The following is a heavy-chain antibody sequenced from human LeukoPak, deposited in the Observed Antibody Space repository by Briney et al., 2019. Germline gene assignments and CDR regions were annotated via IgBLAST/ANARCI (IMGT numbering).Heavy chain of an antibody. Sequence: GGSLRLSCAASGFTFSSYWMHWVRQAPGKGLVWVSRINTDGSSTSYADSVKGRFTMSRDNAKNTLYLQMTSLRAEDTAVYYCARVYDYVWGSYPNFDYWGQGTLVTVSS. CDR1: GFTFSSYW. D-gene: IGHD3-16*02. J-gene: IGHJ4*02. CDR3: ARVYDYVWGSYPNFDY. V-gene: IGHV3-74*01. CDR2: INTDGSST.